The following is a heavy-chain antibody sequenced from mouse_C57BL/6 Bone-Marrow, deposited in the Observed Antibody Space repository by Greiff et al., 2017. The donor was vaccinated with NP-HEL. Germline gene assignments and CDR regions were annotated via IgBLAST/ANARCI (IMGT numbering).Heavy chain of an antibody. CDR2: INYDGSSP. V-gene: IGHV5-16*01. CDR3: ARDPSYYYGSYWYFDV. CDR1: GFTFSDYY. J-gene: IGHJ1*03. D-gene: IGHD1-1*01. Sequence: EVMLVESEGGLVQPGSSMKLSCTASGFTFSDYYMAWVRQVPEKGLEWVANINYDGSSPYYLDSLKSRFIISRDNAKNILYLQMSSLKSEDTATYYCARDPSYYYGSYWYFDVWGTGTTVTVSS.